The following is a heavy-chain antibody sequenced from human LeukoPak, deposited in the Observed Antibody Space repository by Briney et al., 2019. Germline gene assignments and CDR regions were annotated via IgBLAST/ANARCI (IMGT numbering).Heavy chain of an antibody. CDR2: VNRNGST. J-gene: IGHJ3*02. V-gene: IGHV4-34*01. Sequence: PSETLSLTCAVDGGSFSNYYWSCIRQPPGKGLEWIGEVNRNGSTNYNPSLKSRVTISIDTSKSQFSLRLNSVTAADTAVYYWARSLDSRFDIWGQGTMVIVSS. CDR1: GGSFSNYY. D-gene: IGHD3-22*01. CDR3: ARSLDSRFDI.